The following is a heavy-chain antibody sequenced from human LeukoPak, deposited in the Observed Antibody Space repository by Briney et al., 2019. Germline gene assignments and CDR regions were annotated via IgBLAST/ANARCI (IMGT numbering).Heavy chain of an antibody. CDR1: GGSISSYY. CDR2: IYYSGST. D-gene: IGHD3-10*01. CDR3: ARWGGSGSYYYFDY. Sequence: SETLSLTCTVSGGSISSYYWSWIRQPPGKGLEWIGYIYYSGSTNYNPSLKSRVTISVDTSKNQFSLKLSSVTAADTAVYYCARWGGSGSYYYFDYWGQGTLVTVSS. V-gene: IGHV4-59*01. J-gene: IGHJ4*02.